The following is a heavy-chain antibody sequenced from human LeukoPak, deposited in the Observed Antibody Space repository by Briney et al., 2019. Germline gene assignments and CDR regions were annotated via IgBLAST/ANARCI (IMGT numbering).Heavy chain of an antibody. CDR2: ISYDGSNK. CDR1: GFTFSSYA. V-gene: IGHV3-30-3*01. CDR3: ARRIDSSGCLDY. D-gene: IGHD6-19*01. Sequence: GGSLRLSCAASGFTFSSYAMHWVRQAPGKGLEWVAVISYDGSNKYYADSVKGRFTISRDNSKNTLYLQMNSLRAEDTAVYYCARRIDSSGCLDYWGQGTLVTVSS. J-gene: IGHJ4*02.